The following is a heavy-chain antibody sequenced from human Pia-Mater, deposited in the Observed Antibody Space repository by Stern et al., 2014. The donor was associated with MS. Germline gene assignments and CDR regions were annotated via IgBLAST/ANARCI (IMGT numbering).Heavy chain of an antibody. D-gene: IGHD2-2*01. Sequence: DQLVESGGGLVQPGGSLRLSCAASGFSFSDYYMSWIRQAPGKGLEWVSYIGTRGTTIDYTDSVEGRFTISRDNAKNSLYLQMNSLRAEDTAVYYCARGGKSTFSYWGQGTLVTVSS. CDR3: ARGGKSTFSY. CDR2: IGTRGTTI. CDR1: GFSFSDYY. V-gene: IGHV3-11*01. J-gene: IGHJ4*02.